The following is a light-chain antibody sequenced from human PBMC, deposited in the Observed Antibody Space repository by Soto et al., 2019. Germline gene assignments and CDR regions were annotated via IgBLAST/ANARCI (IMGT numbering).Light chain of an antibody. Sequence: DIVMTQSPDSLAVSLGERATINCKSSQSVLYSSNNKNYLAWYQQKPGQPPKLLIYWASTRESGVPDRFSVSGSGTDFTLTISSLQAEDVAVYYCQQYYSPWTFGQGTKVEIK. V-gene: IGKV4-1*01. CDR3: QQYYSPWT. CDR1: QSVLYSSNNKNY. CDR2: WAS. J-gene: IGKJ1*01.